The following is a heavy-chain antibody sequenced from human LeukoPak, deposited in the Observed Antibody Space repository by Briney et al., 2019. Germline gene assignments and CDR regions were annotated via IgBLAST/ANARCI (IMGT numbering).Heavy chain of an antibody. J-gene: IGHJ1*01. CDR1: GGTFSSYA. CDR3: ARTGNGEYFQH. D-gene: IGHD1-14*01. CDR2: IIPIFGTA. Sequence: SVKVSCEASGGTFSSYAISWVRQAPGQGLEWMGRIIPIFGTANYAQKFQGRVTITTDESTSTAYMELSSLRSEDTAVYYCARTGNGEYFQHWGQGTLVPVSS. V-gene: IGHV1-69*05.